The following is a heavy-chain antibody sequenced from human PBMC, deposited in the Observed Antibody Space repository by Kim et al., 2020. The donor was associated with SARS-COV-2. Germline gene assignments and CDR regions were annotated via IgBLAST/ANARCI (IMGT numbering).Heavy chain of an antibody. D-gene: IGHD5-12*01. Sequence: GGSLRLSCAASGFTFSNAWMSWVRQAPGKGLEWVGRIKSKTDGGTTDYAAPVKGRFTISRDDSKNTLYLQMNSLKTEDTAVYYCTTSLLVATIRSYWGQGTLVTVSS. J-gene: IGHJ4*02. V-gene: IGHV3-15*01. CDR1: GFTFSNAW. CDR3: TTSLLVATIRSY. CDR2: IKSKTDGGTT.